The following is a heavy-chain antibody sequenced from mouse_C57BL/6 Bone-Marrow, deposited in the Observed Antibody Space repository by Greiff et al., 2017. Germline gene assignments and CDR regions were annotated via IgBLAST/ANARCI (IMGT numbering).Heavy chain of an antibody. Sequence: EVNVVESGGGLVKPGGSLKLSCAASGFTFSSYAMSWVRQTPEKRLEWVATISDGGSYTYYPDNVKGRFTISRDNAKNNLYLQMGHLKSEDTAMYYCARDPLLGGGYFDYWGQGTTLTVSS. D-gene: IGHD4-1*01. CDR3: ARDPLLGGGYFDY. J-gene: IGHJ2*01. V-gene: IGHV5-4*01. CDR1: GFTFSSYA. CDR2: ISDGGSYT.